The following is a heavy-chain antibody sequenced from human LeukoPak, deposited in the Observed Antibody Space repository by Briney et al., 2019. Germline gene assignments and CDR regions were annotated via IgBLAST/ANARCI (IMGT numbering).Heavy chain of an antibody. D-gene: IGHD3-9*01. CDR1: GYSFTNYW. J-gene: IGHJ4*02. CDR3: ARQYDLLAGPYYFDF. CDR2: IFPGDSDT. V-gene: IGHV5-51*01. Sequence: GESLKISCKGSGYSFTNYWIGWARQLPGEGPEWVGFIFPGDSDTQYSPSFQGQVTISADKSVTTAFLQWSSLKTSDTAIYYCARQYDLLAGPYYFDFWGQGTLVAVSA.